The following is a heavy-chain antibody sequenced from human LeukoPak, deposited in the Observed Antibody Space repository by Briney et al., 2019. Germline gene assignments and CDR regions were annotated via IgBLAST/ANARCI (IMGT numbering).Heavy chain of an antibody. CDR2: ISAYNGNT. CDR1: GYTFTSYG. D-gene: IGHD3-3*01. V-gene: IGHV1-18*01. Sequence: ASVKVSCTASGYTFTSYGISWVRQAPGQGLEWMGWISAYNGNTNYAQKLQGRVTMTTDTSTSTAYMELRSLRSDDTAVYYCARDRRGADYDFWSGSRGDDAFDIWGQGTMVTVSS. CDR3: ARDRRGADYDFWSGSRGDDAFDI. J-gene: IGHJ3*02.